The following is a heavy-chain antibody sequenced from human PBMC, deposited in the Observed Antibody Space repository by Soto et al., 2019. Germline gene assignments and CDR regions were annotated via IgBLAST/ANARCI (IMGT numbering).Heavy chain of an antibody. V-gene: IGHV3-23*01. D-gene: IGHD2-15*01. CDR2: ISGSGGNT. Sequence: PGGSLRLSCAASGFTFSTYAMSWVRQAPGKGLEWVSSISGSGGNTYYADSVKGRFTISRDNSKNTLYLQMDSLRAEDTAVYYCAKSGGSSGLSDYFAYWGQGTLVTVSS. CDR3: AKSGGSSGLSDYFAY. J-gene: IGHJ4*02. CDR1: GFTFSTYA.